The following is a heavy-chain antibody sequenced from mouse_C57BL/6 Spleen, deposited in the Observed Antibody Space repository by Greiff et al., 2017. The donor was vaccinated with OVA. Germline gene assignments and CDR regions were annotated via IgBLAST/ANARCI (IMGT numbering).Heavy chain of an antibody. CDR2: IYPGDGDT. V-gene: IGHV1-82*01. CDR3: AREDYWYFDV. Sequence: QVQLQQSGPELVKPGASVKISCKASGYAFSSSWMNWVKQRPGKGLEWIGRIYPGDGDTNYNGKIKGKATLTADKSSSTAYMQLSSLTSEDSAVYFCAREDYWYFDVWGTGTTVTVSS. J-gene: IGHJ1*03. CDR1: GYAFSSSW.